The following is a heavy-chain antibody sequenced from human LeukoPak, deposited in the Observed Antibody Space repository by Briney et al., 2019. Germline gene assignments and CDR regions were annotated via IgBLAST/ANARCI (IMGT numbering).Heavy chain of an antibody. CDR3: ARDYFTSYYYGMDV. V-gene: IGHV4-59*01. J-gene: IGHJ6*02. D-gene: IGHD2/OR15-2a*01. CDR2: INYSGST. CDR1: GGSISNYY. Sequence: SETLSLTCAVSGGSISNYYLNWIQQPPGKGLEWIGYINYSGSTNYNPSLKSRVTISIDTSKNQFSLKLSSVTAADTAVYYCARDYFTSYYYGMDVWGQGTTVTVSS.